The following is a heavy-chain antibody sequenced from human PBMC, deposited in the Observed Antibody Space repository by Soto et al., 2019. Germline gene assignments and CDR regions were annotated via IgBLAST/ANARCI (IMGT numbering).Heavy chain of an antibody. V-gene: IGHV4-31*03. CDR2: NYSSGIS. J-gene: IGHJ6*02. Sequence: TLSLTCTVSGGSTSSGGFYWSWIRQHPGKGLEWIGYNYSSGISYYNPSLKRRVSISLDTSRNQFSMTLNSVTAADTGVYYCARNGYTYGMDVWGQGATVTVSS. D-gene: IGHD5-18*01. CDR3: ARNGYTYGMDV. CDR1: GGSTSSGGFY.